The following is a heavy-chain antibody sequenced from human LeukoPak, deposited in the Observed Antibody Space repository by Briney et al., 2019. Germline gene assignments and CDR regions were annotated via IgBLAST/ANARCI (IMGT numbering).Heavy chain of an antibody. V-gene: IGHV3-11*01. J-gene: IGHJ4*02. CDR3: ARDVRYYYGSGSPTLFDY. CDR2: ISSSGSII. CDR1: GFTFSDYY. Sequence: GGSLRLSCAASGFTFSDYYMSWIRQAPGKGLEWVSYISSSGSIIYYADSVKGRFTISRDNAKNSLYLQMNSLRAEDTAVYYCARDVRYYYGSGSPTLFDYWGQGTLVTVSS. D-gene: IGHD3-10*01.